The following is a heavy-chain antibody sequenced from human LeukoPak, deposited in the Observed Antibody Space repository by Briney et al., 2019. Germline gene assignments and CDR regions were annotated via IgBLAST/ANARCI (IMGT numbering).Heavy chain of an antibody. CDR2: IKQDGSEK. D-gene: IGHD3-10*01. V-gene: IGHV3-7*01. Sequence: GGSLRLSCAASGFTFSSYAMHWVRQAPGKGLEWVANIKQDGSEKYYVDSVKGRFTISRDNAKNSLYLQMNSLRAEDTAVYYCARKNFGGHYYYGMDVWGQGTTVTVSS. CDR1: GFTFSSYA. CDR3: ARKNFGGHYYYGMDV. J-gene: IGHJ6*02.